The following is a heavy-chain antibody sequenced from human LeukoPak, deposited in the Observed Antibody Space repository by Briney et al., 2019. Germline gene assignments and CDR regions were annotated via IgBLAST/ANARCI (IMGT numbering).Heavy chain of an antibody. J-gene: IGHJ4*02. CDR3: ARDPSSSWYGGYNY. V-gene: IGHV1-2*02. Sequence: AAVKVSCKASGYTFTGYYMHWVRQPPAQGLEWMGCINPNSGCTNYGQKFQGRVTMTRDTSISTAYMELSRLRSDDTAVYYCARDPSSSWYGGYNYWGQGTLVTVSS. CDR1: GYTFTGYY. CDR2: INPNSGCT. D-gene: IGHD6-13*01.